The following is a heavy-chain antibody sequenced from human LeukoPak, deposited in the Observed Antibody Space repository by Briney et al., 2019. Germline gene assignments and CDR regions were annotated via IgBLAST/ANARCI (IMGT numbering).Heavy chain of an antibody. J-gene: IGHJ4*02. V-gene: IGHV3-23*01. D-gene: IGHD4-17*01. CDR3: AKDPSGDYFDY. Sequence: GGSLRLSCAASGFTFSNYGMSWVRQAPGKGLEWVSAISGSGGSTYYADSVKGRFTISRDNSKNTLYLQMNSLRAEDTAVYYCAKDPSGDYFDYWGQGTLVTVSS. CDR1: GFTFSNYG. CDR2: ISGSGGST.